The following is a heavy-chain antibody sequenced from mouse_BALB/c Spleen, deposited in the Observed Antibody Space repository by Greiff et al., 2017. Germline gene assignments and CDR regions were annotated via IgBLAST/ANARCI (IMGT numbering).Heavy chain of an antibody. D-gene: IGHD4-1*02. J-gene: IGHJ1*01. V-gene: IGHV14-3*02. CDR1: GFNIKDTY. Sequence: VQLQQSGAELVKPGASVKLSCTASGFNIKDTYMHWVKQRPEQGLEWIGRIDPANGNTKYDPKFQGKATITADTSSNTAYLQLSSLTSEDTAVYYCATSTGAYWYFDVWGAGTTVTVSS. CDR2: IDPANGNT. CDR3: ATSTGAYWYFDV.